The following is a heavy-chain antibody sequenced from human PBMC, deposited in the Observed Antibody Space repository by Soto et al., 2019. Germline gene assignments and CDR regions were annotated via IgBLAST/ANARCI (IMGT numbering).Heavy chain of an antibody. V-gene: IGHV4-59*08. D-gene: IGHD6-19*01. J-gene: IGHJ5*02. CDR1: RGRMWIYF. CDR3: ARQLQASGWYLFWFAP. Sequence: CRGRMWIYFGGGILKKQRKGLEWIGYIYYSGSTNYTPSLKSRVTISVDTSKNQFSLKLSSVTAADTAVYYCARQLQASGWYLFWFAPWGQGTLVTVSS. CDR2: IYYSGST.